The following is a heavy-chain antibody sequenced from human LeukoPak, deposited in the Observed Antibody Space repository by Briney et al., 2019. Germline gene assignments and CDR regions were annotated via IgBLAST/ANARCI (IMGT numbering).Heavy chain of an antibody. CDR2: IIGSSGTT. D-gene: IGHD5-12*01. CDR1: GFIFNHYA. Sequence: GGSLRLSCVASGFIFNHYAMNWVRQAPGKGLEWVSLIIGSSGTTFYADSVKGRFTISRDKSKSTLYLQMNSLRAEDTAVYYCAKGAYDYIEIAYFDYWGEGSLVSVSS. J-gene: IGHJ4*02. CDR3: AKGAYDYIEIAYFDY. V-gene: IGHV3-23*01.